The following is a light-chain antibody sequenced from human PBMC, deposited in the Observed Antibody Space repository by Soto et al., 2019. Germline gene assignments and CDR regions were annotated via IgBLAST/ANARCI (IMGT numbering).Light chain of an antibody. CDR3: QQYATSPGT. J-gene: IGKJ1*01. CDR1: QSISSTH. CDR2: GAS. V-gene: IGKV3-20*01. Sequence: EIVLTQSPDTLSLSPGERATLSCRASQSISSTHLVWYQQKPGQAPSLLIFGASSRATGNPDRFSGSGSGTDFTLTISGLEPEHFAVYYCQQYATSPGTFGQGTKVAIK.